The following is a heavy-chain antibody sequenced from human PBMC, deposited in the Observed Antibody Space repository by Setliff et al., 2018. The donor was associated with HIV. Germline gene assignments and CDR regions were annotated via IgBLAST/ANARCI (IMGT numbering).Heavy chain of an antibody. D-gene: IGHD1-1*01. CDR1: GDSVSNYSAA. J-gene: IGHJ6*03. Sequence: SQTLSLTCAISGDSVSNYSAAWNWIRQSPSRGLGWLGRTFHRSKWYSDYAESVKGRVTINPDTSKNQFSLHLNSVTPGDTAVYYCARGGDWDDNYYMDVWGKGTTVTVSS. V-gene: IGHV6-1*01. CDR3: ARGGDWDDNYYMDV. CDR2: TFHRSKWYS.